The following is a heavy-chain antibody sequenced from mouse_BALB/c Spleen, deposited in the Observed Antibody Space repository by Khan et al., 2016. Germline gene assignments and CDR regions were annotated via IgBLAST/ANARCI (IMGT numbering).Heavy chain of an antibody. Sequence: EVELVESGGGLVQPGGSLRLSCATSGYTFTDYYMSWVRQPPGKALEWLGFIRNKANGYTTEYSVSVKGRFTISRDNSQSILYLQMNTLRAEDSATYYCARDIAYDYEYAMDYWGQGTSVTVSS. J-gene: IGHJ4*01. CDR3: ARDIAYDYEYAMDY. V-gene: IGHV7-3*02. D-gene: IGHD2-4*01. CDR1: GYTFTDYY. CDR2: IRNKANGYTT.